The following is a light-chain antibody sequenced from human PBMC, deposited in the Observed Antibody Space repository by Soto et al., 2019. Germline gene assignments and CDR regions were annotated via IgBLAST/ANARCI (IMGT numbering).Light chain of an antibody. V-gene: IGLV1-44*01. CDR3: AAWDGSLNNVL. J-gene: IGLJ2*01. CDR1: GSSIGTNT. CDR2: GDN. Sequence: VLTQPPSASWTPGQRVTISCSGSGSSIGTNTVNWYRQLPGTAPKLLIYGDNQRPSGAPDRFSGSKSGTSASLAISGLQSEDEADYYCAAWDGSLNNVLFGGGTQLTVL.